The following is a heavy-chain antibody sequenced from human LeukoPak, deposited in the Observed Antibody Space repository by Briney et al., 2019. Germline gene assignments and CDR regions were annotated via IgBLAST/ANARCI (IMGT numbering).Heavy chain of an antibody. Sequence: PGGSLRLSCTASGFTFGDYAMSWFRQAPGKGLEWVGFIRSKAYGGTTENAASVKGRFTISRDDSKSIAYLQMNSLKTEDTAVHYCTRDVLRFLEWLLAPGAFDIWGQGTMVTVSS. CDR2: IRSKAYGGTT. J-gene: IGHJ3*02. CDR1: GFTFGDYA. D-gene: IGHD3-3*01. V-gene: IGHV3-49*03. CDR3: TRDVLRFLEWLLAPGAFDI.